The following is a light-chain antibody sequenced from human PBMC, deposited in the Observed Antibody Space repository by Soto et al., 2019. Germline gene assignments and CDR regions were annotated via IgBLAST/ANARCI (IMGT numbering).Light chain of an antibody. CDR3: QQYNNRPM. CDR1: QSVSSN. V-gene: IGKV3-15*01. J-gene: IGKJ1*01. Sequence: EILLTQSPGMLSRSPGERASLSCGASQSVSSNLAWYQQKPGQAPRLLIYGASTRATGIPARFSGSGSGTEFTLTISRMQSEDFAVYYCQQYNNRPMFGHGTKVDIK. CDR2: GAS.